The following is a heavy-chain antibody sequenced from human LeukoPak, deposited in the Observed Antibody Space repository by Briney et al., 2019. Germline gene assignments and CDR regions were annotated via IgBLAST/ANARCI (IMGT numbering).Heavy chain of an antibody. D-gene: IGHD3-10*01. V-gene: IGHV3-23*01. J-gene: IGHJ4*02. CDR2: ISGSGGST. CDR3: ASDVYGSGSYGGD. Sequence: GGSPRLSCAASGFTFSSYAMSWVRQAPGKGLEWVSAISGSGGSTYYADSVKGRFTISRDNSKNTLYLQMNSLRAEDTAVYYCASDVYGSGSYGGDWGQGTLVTVSS. CDR1: GFTFSSYA.